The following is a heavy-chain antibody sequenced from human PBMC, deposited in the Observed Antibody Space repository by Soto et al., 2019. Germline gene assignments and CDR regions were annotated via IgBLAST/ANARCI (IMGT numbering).Heavy chain of an antibody. Sequence: EVQLLESGGGLVQPGGSLRLSCAASGFTFSSYAMSWVRQAPGKGLEWVSAISGSGGSTYYADSVKGRFTISRDNSKNTLYLQMNSLRAEDTAVYYCAKDLTLSSSWYSNYYYYGMDVWGQGTTVTVSS. CDR2: ISGSGGST. J-gene: IGHJ6*02. V-gene: IGHV3-23*01. CDR3: AKDLTLSSSWYSNYYYYGMDV. D-gene: IGHD6-13*01. CDR1: GFTFSSYA.